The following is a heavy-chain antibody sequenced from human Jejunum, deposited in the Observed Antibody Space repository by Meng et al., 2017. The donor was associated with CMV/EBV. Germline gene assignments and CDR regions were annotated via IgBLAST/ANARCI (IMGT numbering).Heavy chain of an antibody. CDR2: IYWDDDK. D-gene: IGHD2-2*01. V-gene: IGHV2-5*02. CDR1: GFSLSTSEVG. J-gene: IGHJ5*02. Sequence: QITLKESGPTLENPTQTLTLTCTFAGFSLSTSEVGVGWIRQPPGKALEWLAVIYWDDDKRYSPSLKSRLTITKDTSKNQVVLTLTNMDPVDTATYYCALFTRSWFDPWGQGTLVTVSS. CDR3: ALFTRSWFDP.